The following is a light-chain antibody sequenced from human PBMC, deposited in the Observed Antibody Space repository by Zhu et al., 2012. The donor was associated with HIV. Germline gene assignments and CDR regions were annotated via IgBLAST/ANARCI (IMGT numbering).Light chain of an antibody. J-gene: IGKJ1*01. V-gene: IGKV3-15*01. CDR3: QQYSNWPRT. CDR2: GAS. Sequence: EIVMTQSPVILSVSPGERATLSCRASQTVNSKLAWYQQKPGQPPRLLLYGASTRATGIPARFSGSGSGAEFTLTISSLQSEDFALYYCQQYSNWPRTFGTGQGGNQT. CDR1: QTVNSK.